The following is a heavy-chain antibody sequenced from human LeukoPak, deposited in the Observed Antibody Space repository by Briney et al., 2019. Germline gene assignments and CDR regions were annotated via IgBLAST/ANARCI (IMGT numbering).Heavy chain of an antibody. V-gene: IGHV1-8*01. CDR1: GYTLTELS. D-gene: IGHD1-26*01. CDR3: ARDSGSSYYL. CDR2: MNPNSGNT. Sequence: ASVKVSCKVSGYTLTELSMHWVRQATGQGLEWMGWMNPNSGNTGYAQKFQGRVTMTRNTPISTAYMELSSLRSEDTAVYYCARDSGSSYYLWGQGTLVTVSS. J-gene: IGHJ5*02.